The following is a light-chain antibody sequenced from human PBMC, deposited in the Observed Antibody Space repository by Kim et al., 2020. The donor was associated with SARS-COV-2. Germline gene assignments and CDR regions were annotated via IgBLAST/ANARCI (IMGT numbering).Light chain of an antibody. Sequence: SLSPGERATLSCRASQSISYYLAWYQHKPGQAPRLLIYDASNRATGIPARFSGSGSGTDFTLTITSLEPEDFAVYYCQQRSVWYTFGQGTKLEI. CDR1: QSISYY. V-gene: IGKV3-11*01. CDR3: QQRSVWYT. J-gene: IGKJ2*01. CDR2: DAS.